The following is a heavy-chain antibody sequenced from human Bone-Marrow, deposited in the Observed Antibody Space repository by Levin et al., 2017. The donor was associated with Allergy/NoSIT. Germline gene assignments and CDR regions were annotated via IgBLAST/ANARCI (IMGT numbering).Heavy chain of an antibody. CDR2: ISSSSSYI. J-gene: IGHJ6*02. V-gene: IGHV3-21*01. Sequence: LSLTCAASGFTFSSYSMNWVRQAPGKGLEWVSSISSSSSYIYYADSVKGRFTISRDNAKNSLYLQMNSLRAEDTAVYYCARDPRFLEWLLKLDYDYGMDVWGQGTTVTVSS. CDR1: GFTFSSYS. CDR3: ARDPRFLEWLLKLDYDYGMDV. D-gene: IGHD3-3*01.